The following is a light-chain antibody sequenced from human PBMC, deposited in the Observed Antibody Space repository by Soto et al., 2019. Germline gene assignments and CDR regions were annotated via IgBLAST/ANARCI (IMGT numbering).Light chain of an antibody. CDR2: GNS. CDR3: QSYDSGPL. J-gene: IGLJ2*01. CDR1: SSNIGAGYD. V-gene: IGLV1-40*01. Sequence: VLTQPPSVSWAPGQRVTISCTGSSSNIGAGYDVHWYQQLPGAAPKLLIYGNSIRPSGVPDRFSGSKSGTSASLAITGLQSEDEADYYCQSYDSGPLFGGGTKVTVL.